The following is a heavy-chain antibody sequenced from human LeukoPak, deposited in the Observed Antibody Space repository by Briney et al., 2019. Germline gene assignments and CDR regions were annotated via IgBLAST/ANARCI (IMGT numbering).Heavy chain of an antibody. Sequence: AGGPLRLSCTASGFTLGDYAMSWVRQAPGKGLEGVWFIRSKAYGVTTEYAASVKGKFTISRDDSKSIAYLQMNSLKTEDTAVYYCTRVVVRGVRPYYFDYWGQGTLVTVSS. J-gene: IGHJ4*02. V-gene: IGHV3-49*04. CDR3: TRVVVRGVRPYYFDY. D-gene: IGHD3-10*01. CDR2: IRSKAYGVTT. CDR1: GFTLGDYA.